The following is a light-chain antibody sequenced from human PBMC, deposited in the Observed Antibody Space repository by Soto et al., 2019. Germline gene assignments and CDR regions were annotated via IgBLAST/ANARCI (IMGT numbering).Light chain of an antibody. CDR1: SSDDGGYNY. Sequence: QSVLTQPASVSGYPGQSIPISCTGTSSDDGGYNYVSWYQQHPGKAPKLMIYEVSNRPSGVSNRFSGSKSGNTASLTISGLQAEDEADYYCSSYTSSSIDYVFGTGTKVTVL. V-gene: IGLV2-14*01. J-gene: IGLJ1*01. CDR2: EVS. CDR3: SSYTSSSIDYV.